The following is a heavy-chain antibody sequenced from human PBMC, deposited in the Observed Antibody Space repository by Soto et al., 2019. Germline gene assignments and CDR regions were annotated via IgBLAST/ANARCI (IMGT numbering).Heavy chain of an antibody. V-gene: IGHV4-30-4*01. Sequence: QLQLQESGPGLVKTSQTLSLTCTVSGDSVSGGDSYWSWIRQPPGKALEWIGYTSFSGYTSYTPSLKSRVTISVDMSKSQFSLRLTSVTASDTAIYYCVRGGNPYHYATSGPGTFDKWGQGTLVSVSS. CDR2: TSFSGYT. D-gene: IGHD3-22*01. CDR1: GDSVSGGDSY. CDR3: VRGGNPYHYATSGPGTFDK. J-gene: IGHJ4*02.